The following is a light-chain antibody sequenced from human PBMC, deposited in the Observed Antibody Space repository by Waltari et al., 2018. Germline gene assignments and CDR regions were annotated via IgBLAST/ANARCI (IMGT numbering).Light chain of an antibody. CDR1: RSDIGSYKY. J-gene: IGLJ3*02. Sequence: QSALTQPASVSGSPGQSITISCTGTRSDIGSYKYVSWYQQYPGQAPKLIIYEVNNRPSGVSIRFSGSKSGHTAYLTISGLQAEDEADYFCISYTDKTTLGGVFGGGTKLTVL. V-gene: IGLV2-14*03. CDR2: EVN. CDR3: ISYTDKTTLGGV.